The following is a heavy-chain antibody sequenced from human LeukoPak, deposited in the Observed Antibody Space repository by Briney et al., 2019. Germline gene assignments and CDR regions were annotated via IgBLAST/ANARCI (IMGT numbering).Heavy chain of an antibody. CDR2: ISSMGGTT. Sequence: GGSLRLSCAASGFTFSTSGMTWVRQAPGKRLEWVSAISSMGGTTHYADSVKGRFTISRDNSRNTLHLQMNSLRAEDTAVYYCAKGGYGSGTYYLDYYMDVWGKGTTVTISS. V-gene: IGHV3-23*01. J-gene: IGHJ6*03. D-gene: IGHD3-10*01. CDR3: AKGGYGSGTYYLDYYMDV. CDR1: GFTFSTSG.